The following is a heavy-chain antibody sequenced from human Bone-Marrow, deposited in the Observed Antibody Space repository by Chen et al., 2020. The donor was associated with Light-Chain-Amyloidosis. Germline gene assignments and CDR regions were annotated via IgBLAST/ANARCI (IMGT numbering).Heavy chain of an antibody. J-gene: IGHJ4*02. Sequence: EVQLEQSGPEVKKPGESLKISCKGSGYTFPNYWIGWVRQMPGKGLEWMWFTYPNDSGARYSPSFEGQITSSADKSITTAYRQWRSLKASDTAMYYCARRRDGDNFVYWGQGTLVTVSS. V-gene: IGHV5-51*01. CDR3: ARRRDGDNFVY. CDR1: GYTFPNYW. CDR2: TYPNDSGA. D-gene: IGHD6-25*01.